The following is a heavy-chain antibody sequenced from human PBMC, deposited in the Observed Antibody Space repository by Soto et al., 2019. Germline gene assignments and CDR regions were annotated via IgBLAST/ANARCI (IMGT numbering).Heavy chain of an antibody. CDR1: GFTFSSYA. CDR3: ATKRPYDSRYYFDY. V-gene: IGHV3-23*01. Sequence: GGSLRLSCAASGFTFSSYAMSWVRQAPGKGLEWVSAISGSGGSTYYADSVKGRFTISRDNSKNTLYLQMTSLRAEDTAVYYCATKRPYDSRYYFDYWGQGTLVTVSS. J-gene: IGHJ4*02. D-gene: IGHD3-22*01. CDR2: ISGSGGST.